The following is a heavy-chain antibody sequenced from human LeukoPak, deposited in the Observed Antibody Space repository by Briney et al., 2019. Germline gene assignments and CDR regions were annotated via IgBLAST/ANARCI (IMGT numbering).Heavy chain of an antibody. D-gene: IGHD3-3*01. CDR3: ARHRSGDDDVWSGYYTSHFDP. Sequence: GGSLRLLCGVSRFTFNLFDQHWARQATGRGLECVVVISYDGRNKYYADTVRRRLTISRDNSKNTLYLQMNSLRAEDTAVYYCARHRSGDDDVWSGYYTSHFDPWGQGSLLAVSS. J-gene: IGHJ5*02. V-gene: IGHV3-30*04. CDR1: RFTFNLFD. CDR2: ISYDGRNK.